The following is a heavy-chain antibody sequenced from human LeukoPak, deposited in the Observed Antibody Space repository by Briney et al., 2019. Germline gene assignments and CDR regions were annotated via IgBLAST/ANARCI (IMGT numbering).Heavy chain of an antibody. Sequence: GGSLRLSCAASGFAFSTDNINWVRQGPGKGLEWVSLICGSQSYMYYADSVKGRFTISRDNAKNSLFLQMNSLRAEDTAVYYCVSGGGSRSFLDYWGQGTLVTVSS. J-gene: IGHJ4*02. D-gene: IGHD3-16*01. CDR1: GFAFSTDN. V-gene: IGHV3-21*01. CDR2: ICGSQSYM. CDR3: VSGGGSRSFLDY.